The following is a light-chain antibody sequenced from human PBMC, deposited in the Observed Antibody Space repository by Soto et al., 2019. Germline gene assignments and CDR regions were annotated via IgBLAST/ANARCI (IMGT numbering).Light chain of an antibody. CDR3: PSSAGSSTRV. V-gene: IGLV2-8*01. CDR2: EVS. CDR1: SSDVGGYNY. J-gene: IGLJ3*02. Sequence: QSAPTQPPSASGSPGQSATISCTGTSSDVGGYNYVSWYQQYPGKAPKLMIYEVSKRPSGVPDRFSGSKSGNTVSLTVSGLQPHDEPHYSCPSSAGSSTRVFGGGTKLTVL.